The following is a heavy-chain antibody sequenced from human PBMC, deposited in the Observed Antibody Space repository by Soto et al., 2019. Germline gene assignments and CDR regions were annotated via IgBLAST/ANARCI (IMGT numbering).Heavy chain of an antibody. Sequence: GESLKISCQCSGYTFSNFWIGWVRQLPGKGLEWMGIIYPGDHETRYSPSFHGKVTISADKSINTAYLQWNSLEASDTAFYFCARSPRSSEYFDYSGQGAFVTVSS. J-gene: IGHJ4*02. CDR2: IYPGDHET. CDR3: ARSPRSSEYFDY. V-gene: IGHV5-51*01. CDR1: GYTFSNFW. D-gene: IGHD6-13*01.